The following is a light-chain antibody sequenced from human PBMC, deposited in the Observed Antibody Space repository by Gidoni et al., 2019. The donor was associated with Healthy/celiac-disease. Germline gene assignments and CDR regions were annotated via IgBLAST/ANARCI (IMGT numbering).Light chain of an antibody. CDR1: QRISSW. Sequence: DIQMTQSPSTLSASVGDRVTIPCRASQRISSWLAWYQQKPGKAPKLLIYKASSLESGVPSMFSGSGSGTEFTLTISSLQPDDFATYYCQQYNSYLYTFGQGTKLEIK. CDR3: QQYNSYLYT. J-gene: IGKJ2*01. V-gene: IGKV1-5*03. CDR2: KAS.